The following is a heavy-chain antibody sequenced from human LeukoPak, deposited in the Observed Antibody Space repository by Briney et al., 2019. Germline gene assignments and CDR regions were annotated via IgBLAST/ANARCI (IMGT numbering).Heavy chain of an antibody. Sequence: GGSLRLSCAASGFTVCSTYMSWFRQAPGEGLAWVSLINTAGTTYYVGSVKGRFTISRDKSTNTLYLQMNSLRAEDTAVYYCARERHYWGQGALVTVST. CDR2: INTAGTT. CDR1: GFTVCSTY. J-gene: IGHJ4*02. V-gene: IGHV3-66*01. CDR3: ARERHY.